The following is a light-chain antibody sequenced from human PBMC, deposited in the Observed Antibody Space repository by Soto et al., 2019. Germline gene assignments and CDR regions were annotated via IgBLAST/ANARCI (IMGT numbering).Light chain of an antibody. CDR1: QSVGSY. J-gene: IGKJ4*01. Sequence: EIVLTQSPATLSLSPGERATLSCRASQSVGSYFAWYQQKPGQAPRLLIYDAFSRATGIPARFSGSGSGTDFTLTISSLAPEDFAVYFCHQRSSWPLTFGGGTMVEIK. CDR2: DAF. CDR3: HQRSSWPLT. V-gene: IGKV3-11*01.